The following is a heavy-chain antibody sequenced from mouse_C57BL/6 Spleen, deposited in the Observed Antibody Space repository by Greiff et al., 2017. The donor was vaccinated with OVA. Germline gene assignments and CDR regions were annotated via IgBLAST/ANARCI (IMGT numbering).Heavy chain of an antibody. J-gene: IGHJ3*01. V-gene: IGHV3-6*01. D-gene: IGHD2-4*01. CDR1: GYSITSGYY. CDR2: ISYDGSN. Sequence: EVKLQESGPGLVKPSQSLSLTCSVTGYSITSGYYWNWIRQFPGNKLEWMGYISYDGSNNYNPSLKNRISITRDTSKNQFFLKLNSVTTEDTATYYCARDDDYDVGFAYWGQGTLVTVSA. CDR3: ARDDDYDVGFAY.